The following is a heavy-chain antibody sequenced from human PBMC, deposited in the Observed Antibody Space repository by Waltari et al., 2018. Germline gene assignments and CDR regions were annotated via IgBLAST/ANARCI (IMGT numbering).Heavy chain of an antibody. V-gene: IGHV4-34*01. CDR2: INHRGNT. CDR3: ARGGWFGRGNDAFDI. D-gene: IGHD3-10*01. Sequence: QVQLQQWGAGLLRPSETLSLRCAVYGGSFSNYYWSLIRQSPRTGLEWIGEINHRGNTNVNPSLKSRVTISVDTSKSQVSLRVRSMTAADTAVYYCARGGWFGRGNDAFDIWGQGTTVIVSS. J-gene: IGHJ3*02. CDR1: GGSFSNYY.